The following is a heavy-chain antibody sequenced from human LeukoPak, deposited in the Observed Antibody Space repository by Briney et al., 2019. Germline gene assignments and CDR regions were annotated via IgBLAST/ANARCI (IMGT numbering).Heavy chain of an antibody. V-gene: IGHV4-4*07. CDR2: IYSVGTN. Sequence: SETLSLTCSVSGDSIRSYYWSWIRQPAGKGLEWIGRIYSVGTNNYNPSLKSRVTMSIDTSKNQFSLRLSSVTAADTAVYYCARGAGYSRYFDLWGRGTLVTVSS. CDR1: GDSIRSYY. CDR3: ARGAGYSRYFDL. D-gene: IGHD6-13*01. J-gene: IGHJ2*01.